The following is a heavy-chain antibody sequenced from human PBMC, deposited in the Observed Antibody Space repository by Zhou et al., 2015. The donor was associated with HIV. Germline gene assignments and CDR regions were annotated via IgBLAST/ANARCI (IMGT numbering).Heavy chain of an antibody. J-gene: IGHJ6*03. V-gene: IGHV3-30*03. CDR1: GFTFSSYC. CDR3: ARRFYGVGGYNYYYLDY. Sequence: QVRLVQSGGGVVQPGRSLRLSCVGSGFTFSSYCMQWVRQAPGRGLEWVAMMSFDGGNMYYAESVKGRFTISRDNAKNSMYLQLDNLRGDDTAVYYCARRFYGVGGYNYYYLDYWGRGTTVTVSS. CDR2: MSFDGGNM. D-gene: IGHD3-3*01.